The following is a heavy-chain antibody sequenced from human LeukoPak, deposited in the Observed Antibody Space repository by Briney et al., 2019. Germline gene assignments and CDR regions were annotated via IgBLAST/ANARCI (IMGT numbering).Heavy chain of an antibody. J-gene: IGHJ4*02. Sequence: GGSLRLSCAASGFTFSSYAMHWVRQAPGKGLEWVAVISYDGRDKYYADSVKGRFTISRDNSRNTLYLQMNSLRAEDTAVYYCARDKSIAAADYYFDYWGQGTLVTVSS. CDR2: ISYDGRDK. V-gene: IGHV3-30*04. CDR1: GFTFSSYA. D-gene: IGHD6-13*01. CDR3: ARDKSIAAADYYFDY.